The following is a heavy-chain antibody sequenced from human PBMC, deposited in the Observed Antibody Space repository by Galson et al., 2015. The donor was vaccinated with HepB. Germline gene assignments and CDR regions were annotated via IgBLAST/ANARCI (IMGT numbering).Heavy chain of an antibody. Sequence: ETLSLTCSVSGDSISSSSSSWGWIRQSPEKGLEWIGNIYSNGSPYYNPSLKSRVTISVDMSKNQFSLKLSSVTAADTAVYYCARNSYTALDYWGQGTLVTVSS. CDR1: GDSISSSSSS. CDR3: ARNSYTALDY. J-gene: IGHJ4*02. D-gene: IGHD5-18*01. V-gene: IGHV4-39*01. CDR2: IYSNGSP.